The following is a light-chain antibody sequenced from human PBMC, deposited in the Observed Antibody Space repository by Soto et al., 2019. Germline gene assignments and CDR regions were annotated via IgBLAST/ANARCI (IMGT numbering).Light chain of an antibody. CDR2: KVS. CDR3: MQGTHWPWT. Sequence: EVLMTQSPLSLPVTLGQPASISCISIQILVYSDGYTYLNWFQQRPGQSPRRLIYKVSNRDSGVPDRFSGSGSGTDFTLKISRVEAEDVAVYYCMQGTHWPWTFGQGTKVDIK. V-gene: IGKV2-30*01. J-gene: IGKJ1*01. CDR1: QILVYSDGYTY.